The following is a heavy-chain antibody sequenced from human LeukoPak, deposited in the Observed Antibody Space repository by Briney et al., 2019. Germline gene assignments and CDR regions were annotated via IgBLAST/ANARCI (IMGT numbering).Heavy chain of an antibody. CDR1: GGSISSYY. J-gene: IGHJ4*02. D-gene: IGHD3-10*01. V-gene: IGHV4-59*08. CDR3: ARLGYGSGSYLPYYFDY. CDR2: IYYSGST. Sequence: SETLSLTCTVSGGSISSYYWSWIRQPPGKGLGWIGYIYYSGSTNYNPSLKSRVTISVDTSKNQFSLKLSSVTAADTAVYYCARLGYGSGSYLPYYFDYWGQGTLVTVSS.